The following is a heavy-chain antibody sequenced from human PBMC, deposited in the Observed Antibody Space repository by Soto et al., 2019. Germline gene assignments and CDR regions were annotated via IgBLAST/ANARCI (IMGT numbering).Heavy chain of an antibody. J-gene: IGHJ6*03. D-gene: IGHD4-17*01. CDR2: IYYSGTT. V-gene: IGHV4-31*03. CDR1: GGSISSGNYY. Sequence: QVQLQESGPGLVKPSQTLSLTCTVSGGSISSGNYYWSWIRQHPGKGLEWIGYIYYSGTTYYNPSLKSRVTISVDTSKNQFSLKLSSVTAADTAVYYCARAYGDYYNYYMDAWGKGTTVTVSS. CDR3: ARAYGDYYNYYMDA.